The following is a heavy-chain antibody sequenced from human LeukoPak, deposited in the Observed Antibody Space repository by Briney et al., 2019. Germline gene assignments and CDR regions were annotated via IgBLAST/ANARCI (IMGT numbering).Heavy chain of an antibody. CDR3: AREFEVPAAAPDYYYYYYIDV. Sequence: PGGSLRLSCAASGFTFSVYSMNWVRQARGKELEWVSYISSSSGTIYYADSVKGRVTISRDNVENSLHLQMNSLRVEDTAVYYCAREFEVPAAAPDYYYYYYIDVWGKGTTVTVSS. J-gene: IGHJ6*03. CDR2: ISSSSGTI. D-gene: IGHD2-2*01. V-gene: IGHV3-48*04. CDR1: GFTFSVYS.